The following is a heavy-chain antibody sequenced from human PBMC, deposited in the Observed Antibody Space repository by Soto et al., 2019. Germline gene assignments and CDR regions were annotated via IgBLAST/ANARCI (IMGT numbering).Heavy chain of an antibody. CDR1: GYTFTSYG. CDR3: VYGEPHDDY. D-gene: IGHD4-17*01. Sequence: ASVKVSCKASGYTFTSYGISWVRQAPGQRLEWMGWISAYNGNTNYAQKFQGRVTITRDTSTSTAYMELSSLRSEDTAVYYCVYGEPHDDYWGQGTLVTVSS. V-gene: IGHV1-18*01. J-gene: IGHJ4*02. CDR2: ISAYNGNT.